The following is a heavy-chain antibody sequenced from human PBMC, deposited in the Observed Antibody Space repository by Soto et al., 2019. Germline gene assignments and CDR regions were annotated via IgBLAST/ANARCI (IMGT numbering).Heavy chain of an antibody. D-gene: IGHD1-1*01. V-gene: IGHV3-21*01. CDR3: ARGRRLERAFGI. Sequence: GGSLRLSCAASGFTFSSYSMNWVRQAPGKGLEWVSSISSSSSYIYYADSVKGRFTISRDNAKNSLYLQMNSLRAEDTAVYYCARGRRLERAFGIWGQGTMVTV. CDR1: GFTFSSYS. J-gene: IGHJ3*02. CDR2: ISSSSSYI.